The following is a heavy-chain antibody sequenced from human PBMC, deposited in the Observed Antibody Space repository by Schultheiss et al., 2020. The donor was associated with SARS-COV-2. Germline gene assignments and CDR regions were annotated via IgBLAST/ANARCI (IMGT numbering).Heavy chain of an antibody. Sequence: KVSCKGSGYSFTSNWIAWVRQMPGKGLEWMGIIYPGDSDTKYSPSFQGQVTISADKSITTAYLQWSSLRASDTAIYYCARRATGTYWFDPWGQGTLVTVSS. D-gene: IGHD1-1*01. CDR2: IYPGDSDT. CDR1: GYSFTSNW. J-gene: IGHJ5*02. V-gene: IGHV5-51*01. CDR3: ARRATGTYWFDP.